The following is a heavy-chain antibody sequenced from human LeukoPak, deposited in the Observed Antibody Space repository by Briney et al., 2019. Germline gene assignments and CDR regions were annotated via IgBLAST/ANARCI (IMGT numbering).Heavy chain of an antibody. J-gene: IGHJ4*02. CDR2: ISTDGSST. CDR1: GFTFSSYW. D-gene: IGHD6-6*01. CDR3: AREYSSSSGRVFDC. V-gene: IGHV3-74*01. Sequence: GGSLRLSCAASGFTFSSYWMHWVRQPPGKGLVWVSRISTDGSSTTYADSVKGRFTVSRDSAKNTLYLQMNSLGAEDTAVYYCAREYSSSSGRVFDCWGQGTLVTVSS.